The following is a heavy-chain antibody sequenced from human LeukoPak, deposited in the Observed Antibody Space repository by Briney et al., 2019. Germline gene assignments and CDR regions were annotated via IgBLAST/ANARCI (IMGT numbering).Heavy chain of an antibody. J-gene: IGHJ6*02. V-gene: IGHV4-30-4*01. Sequence: PSQTLSLTCTVSGGSISSGDYNWSWIRQSPGKGLEWIAYINYSGSTYYNPSLKSRVIISEDTSKNQFSLRVNSVTAADTAVYYCARTNPLYVGGGMDVWGPGTTVTVSS. CDR3: ARTNPLYVGGGMDV. CDR1: GGSISSGDYN. D-gene: IGHD3-10*02. CDR2: INYSGST.